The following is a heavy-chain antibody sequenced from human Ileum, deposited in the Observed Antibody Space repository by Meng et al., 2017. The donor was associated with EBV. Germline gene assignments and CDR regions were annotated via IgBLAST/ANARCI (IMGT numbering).Heavy chain of an antibody. V-gene: IGHV4-4*02. D-gene: IGHD5-24*01. CDR1: GGSISSSYW. Sequence: QLQESGXGLAKPSGTLSLTCVVPGGSISSSYWWTWVRQSPGKGLEWIGEMYHSGTTNYNPSLKSRVTISMGKSNNQLSLKLNSVTAADTAVYYCATQESRDGHNPYWGQGTLVTVSS. CDR2: MYHSGTT. CDR3: ATQESRDGHNPY. J-gene: IGHJ4*02.